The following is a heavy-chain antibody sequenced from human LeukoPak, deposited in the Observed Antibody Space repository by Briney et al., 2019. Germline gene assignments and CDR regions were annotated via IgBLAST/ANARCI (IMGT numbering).Heavy chain of an antibody. V-gene: IGHV4-59*01. CDR1: GGSISSYY. CDR2: IYYSGST. Sequence: SVTLSLTCTVSGGSISSYYWSWIRQPPGKGLEWIGYIYYSGSTNYNPSLKSRVTISVDTSKNQFSLKLSSVTAADTAVYYCASTIRRYYDSSGYYSRFDYWGQGTLVTVSS. D-gene: IGHD3-22*01. CDR3: ASTIRRYYDSSGYYSRFDY. J-gene: IGHJ4*02.